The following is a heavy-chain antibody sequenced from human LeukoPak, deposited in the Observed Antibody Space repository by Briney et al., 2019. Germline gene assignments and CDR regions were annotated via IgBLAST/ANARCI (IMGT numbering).Heavy chain of an antibody. J-gene: IGHJ4*02. CDR1: EFSVGSNY. CDR2: IYSGGST. CDR3: ARVSPNTVTTLQYFDY. V-gene: IGHV3-66*01. Sequence: GGSLRLSCAASEFSVGSNYMTWVRQAPGKGLEWVSLIYSGGSTYYADSVKGRFTISRDNAKNSLYLQMNSLRAEDTAVYYCARVSPNTVTTLQYFDYWGQGTLVTVSS. D-gene: IGHD4-17*01.